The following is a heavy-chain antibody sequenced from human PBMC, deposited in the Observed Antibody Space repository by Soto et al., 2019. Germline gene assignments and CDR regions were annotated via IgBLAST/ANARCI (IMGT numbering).Heavy chain of an antibody. D-gene: IGHD3-10*01. CDR3: ARDNGNYGSVSFAH. J-gene: IGHJ4*02. Sequence: EVQLLESGGGLVQPGGSLRLSCAASGFTFSSYALSWVRQAPGKGLEWVSALSGTGDSADYANSVKGRFTISRDDSKTTLYLVMSSLRVEDTAIYYCARDNGNYGSVSFAHWGQGTLVTVSS. CDR2: LSGTGDSA. V-gene: IGHV3-23*01. CDR1: GFTFSSYA.